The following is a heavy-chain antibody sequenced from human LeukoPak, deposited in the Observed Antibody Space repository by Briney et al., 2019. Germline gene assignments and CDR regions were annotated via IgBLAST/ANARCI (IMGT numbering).Heavy chain of an antibody. Sequence: GGSLRLSCAASGFTFSSYSMNWVRQAPGKGLEWVSSISSSSSYIYYADSVKGRFTISRDNAKNSLYLQMNSLRAEDTAVYYCARDGDSSGYDFDYWGQGTLVTVSS. J-gene: IGHJ4*02. D-gene: IGHD3-22*01. V-gene: IGHV3-21*01. CDR2: ISSSSSYI. CDR3: ARDGDSSGYDFDY. CDR1: GFTFSSYS.